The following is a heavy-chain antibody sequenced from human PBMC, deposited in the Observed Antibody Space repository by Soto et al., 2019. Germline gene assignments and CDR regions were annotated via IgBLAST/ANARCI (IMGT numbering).Heavy chain of an antibody. V-gene: IGHV3-30*04. J-gene: IGHJ4*02. CDR1: GFTFNSYT. CDR3: ARDPLLGAPDYFDC. D-gene: IGHD3-3*02. CDR2: TSTNDGTK. Sequence: GSLRLSCAAPGFTFNSYTMNWVRQPPGKGLEWVASTSTNDGTKNYADSVKGRFTISRDNSKSTLYLQMNSLRPEDTAVYFCARDPLLGAPDYFDCWGQGTLVTVSS.